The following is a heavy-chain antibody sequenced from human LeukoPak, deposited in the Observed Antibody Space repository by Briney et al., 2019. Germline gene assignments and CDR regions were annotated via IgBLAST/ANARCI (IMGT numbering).Heavy chain of an antibody. V-gene: IGHV4-4*07. Sequence: PSETLSLTCTVSGGSISGYYWSWIRQPAGKGLEWIGRIYTSGSTNYNPSLKSRVTMSLDTSKNQFSLNLTSVTAADTAVYSCARIRDSSGYYLGAFDVWRQGTMVTVSS. J-gene: IGHJ3*01. CDR3: ARIRDSSGYYLGAFDV. CDR1: GGSISGYY. CDR2: IYTSGST. D-gene: IGHD3-22*01.